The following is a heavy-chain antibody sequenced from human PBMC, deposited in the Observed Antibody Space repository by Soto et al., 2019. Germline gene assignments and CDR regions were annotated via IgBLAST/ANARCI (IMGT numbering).Heavy chain of an antibody. CDR3: ARAHYYDNTGPPPV. Sequence: GGSLRLSCVASGFPFSTFEMNLVRQAPGKGLEWVSYISSSGSPIYYAESVKGRFTISRDNAKNSLFLQMDSLRAEDTAVYYCARAHYYDNTGPPPVGGQGNRVTVSA. CDR1: GFPFSTFE. V-gene: IGHV3-48*03. J-gene: IGHJ4*02. CDR2: ISSSGSPI. D-gene: IGHD3-22*01.